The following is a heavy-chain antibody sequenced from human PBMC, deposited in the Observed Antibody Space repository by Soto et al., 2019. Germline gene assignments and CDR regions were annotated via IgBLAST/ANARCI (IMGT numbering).Heavy chain of an antibody. CDR1: GFSFSDHF. V-gene: IGHV3-72*01. CDR2: IKKKGDKYTT. D-gene: IGHD6-19*01. Sequence: GGSLRLSCAASGFSFSDHFMDWVRQAPGKGLEWVGLIKKKGDKYTTQYAASVRGRFTISRDDSENTLYLQMNTLKTEDTAVYYCAKDRGQWLVRVFDYWGQGTLVTGSS. J-gene: IGHJ4*02. CDR3: AKDRGQWLVRVFDY.